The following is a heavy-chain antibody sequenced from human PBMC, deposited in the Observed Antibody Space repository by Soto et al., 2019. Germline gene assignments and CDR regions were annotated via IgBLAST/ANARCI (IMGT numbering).Heavy chain of an antibody. D-gene: IGHD3-22*01. V-gene: IGHV4-4*02. Sequence: QVQLQESGPGLVKPSGTLSLTCAVSGGSISSSNWWSWVRQPPGKGLEWIGEIYHSGSTNYNPSLTSRVTITVDKSEDQFALKLSSVTSADTAVYYWARDPNYYDSSGYYGHAPPRYYYGMDVWGQGTTVTVSS. CDR2: IYHSGST. CDR3: ARDPNYYDSSGYYGHAPPRYYYGMDV. CDR1: GGSISSSNW. J-gene: IGHJ6*02.